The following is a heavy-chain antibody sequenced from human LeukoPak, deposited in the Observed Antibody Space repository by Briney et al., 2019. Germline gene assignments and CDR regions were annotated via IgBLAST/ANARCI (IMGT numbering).Heavy chain of an antibody. V-gene: IGHV1-46*01. Sequence: ASVKVSCKASGYIFTSYHLHWVRQAPGQGLEWMGVINPSAGSTSYAQKFQGRVTMTRDTSTSTVYMELSSLRSEDTAVYYCARGDYESTDYRGPGTLVTVSS. D-gene: IGHD4-17*01. CDR2: INPSAGST. J-gene: IGHJ4*02. CDR3: ARGDYESTDY. CDR1: GYIFTSYH.